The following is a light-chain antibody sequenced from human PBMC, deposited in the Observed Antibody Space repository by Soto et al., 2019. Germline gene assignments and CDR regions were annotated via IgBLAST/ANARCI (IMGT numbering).Light chain of an antibody. CDR2: DVS. Sequence: QSALTQPASVSGSPGQSITISCNGTSSDIGDYNYVSWYQHHPGKAPKLMIYDVSNRPSGISNRLFGSKSGNTASLTISGLQAEDEANYYCSSYTSTSRLEVFGGGTKLTVL. J-gene: IGLJ3*02. CDR3: SSYTSTSRLEV. CDR1: SSDIGDYNY. V-gene: IGLV2-14*01.